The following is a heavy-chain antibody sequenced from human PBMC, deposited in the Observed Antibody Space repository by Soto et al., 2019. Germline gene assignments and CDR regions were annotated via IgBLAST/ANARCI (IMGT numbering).Heavy chain of an antibody. CDR3: EREDYDDSSD. D-gene: IGHD3-22*01. CDR2: IYYSGST. CDR1: GGSVSSGSYY. Sequence: QVQLQESGPGLVKPSETLSLTCTVSGGSVSSGSYYWSWIRQPPGKGLEWIGYIYYSGSTNYNPSLQRRLTISVYTSKNQFSLQLSYVTAADTAVYYCEREDYDDSSDWGQGTLVTVSS. J-gene: IGHJ1*01. V-gene: IGHV4-61*01.